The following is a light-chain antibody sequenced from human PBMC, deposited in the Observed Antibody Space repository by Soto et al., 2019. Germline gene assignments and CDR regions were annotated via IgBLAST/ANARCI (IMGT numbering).Light chain of an antibody. CDR1: QGIRDA. J-gene: IGKJ4*01. CDR2: AAS. Sequence: IQMTQSPSSLSASVGARVTITCRASQGIRDALGWYQQKPGEAPKLLIYAASSLQSGVPSRFSGSGSGTDFTLTISSLQPEDFATYYCLQDYNYPRTFGGGTKVEIK. CDR3: LQDYNYPRT. V-gene: IGKV1-6*01.